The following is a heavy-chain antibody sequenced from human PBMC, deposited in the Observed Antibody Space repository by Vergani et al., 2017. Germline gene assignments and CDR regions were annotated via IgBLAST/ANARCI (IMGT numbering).Heavy chain of an antibody. CDR1: GGTFSSYA. D-gene: IGHD2-2*01. CDR3: ARHSCSRTSCYEGDTFDI. Sequence: QVQLVQSGAEVKKPGSSVKVSCKASGGTFSSYAINWVRQAPGQRLEWMGRIIPVFGTANYAQKFQGRVTITADESTSTAYMELSSLRSEDTAVYYCARHSCSRTSCYEGDTFDIWGQGTMVTVSS. V-gene: IGHV1-69*13. J-gene: IGHJ3*02. CDR2: IIPVFGTA.